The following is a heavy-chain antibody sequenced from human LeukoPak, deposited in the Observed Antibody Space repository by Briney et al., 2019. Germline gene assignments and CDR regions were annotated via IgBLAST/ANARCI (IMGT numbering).Heavy chain of an antibody. CDR2: ILDNGSNT. J-gene: IGHJ4*02. D-gene: IGHD6-25*01. V-gene: IGHV3-23*01. CDR3: AKRLPHNFDY. CDR1: GFTFSSDW. Sequence: PVGSLRLSCAASGFTFSSDWMHWVRQAPGRGPEWLALILDNGSNTFYADSVKGRFTISRDNSKNTLFLHMNSLRAEDTAVYYCAKRLPHNFDYWGQGTLVTDSS.